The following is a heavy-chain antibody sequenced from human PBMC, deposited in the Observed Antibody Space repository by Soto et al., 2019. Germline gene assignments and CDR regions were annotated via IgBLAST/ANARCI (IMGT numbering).Heavy chain of an antibody. CDR2: INHSGST. Sequence: SATLSLISAFYGGSFSGYYWTWIRQPPGTGLEWIGEINHSGSTNYNPSLKSRVTILVDTSKNQFSLKLTSVTAADTAVYYCARDKITGLFDYWGQGTLVTVS. V-gene: IGHV4-34*01. J-gene: IGHJ4*02. D-gene: IGHD2-8*02. CDR3: ARDKITGLFDY. CDR1: GGSFSGYY.